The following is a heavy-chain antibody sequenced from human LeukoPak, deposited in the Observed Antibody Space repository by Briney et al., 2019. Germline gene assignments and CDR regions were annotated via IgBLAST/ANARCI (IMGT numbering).Heavy chain of an antibody. Sequence: PGGSLRLSCAASGFTFSSYSMNWVRQAPGKGLEWVSSISSSSSYIYYADPVKGRFTISSDNDKNSLYLQINSLRAEDTALYCSASDYVYSSSWCFDYWGQGTLVTVSS. CDR2: ISSSSSYI. CDR3: ASDYVYSSSWCFDY. CDR1: GFTFSSYS. V-gene: IGHV3-21*01. J-gene: IGHJ4*02. D-gene: IGHD6-13*01.